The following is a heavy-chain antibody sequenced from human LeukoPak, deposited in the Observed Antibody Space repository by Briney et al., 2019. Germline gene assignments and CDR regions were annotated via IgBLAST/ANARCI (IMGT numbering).Heavy chain of an antibody. J-gene: IGHJ4*02. CDR1: GFTVSSNY. CDR3: ARTIVVVPAAKILGY. D-gene: IGHD2-2*01. CDR2: IYSGGST. V-gene: IGHV3-53*01. Sequence: GRSLRLSCAASGFTVSSNYMSWVRQAPGKGLGWVSVIYSGGSTYYADSVKGRFTISRDNSKNTLYLHMNSLRAEDTAVYYCARTIVVVPAAKILGYWGQGTLVTVSS.